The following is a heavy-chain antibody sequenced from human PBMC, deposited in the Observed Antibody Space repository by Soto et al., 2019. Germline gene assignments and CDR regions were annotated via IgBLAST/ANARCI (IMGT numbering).Heavy chain of an antibody. Sequence: GESLKISCKVSGYNFTNFWIGWVRQMPGKGLEWIGIIYPSDSDTKYSPSLQGQVTISADKSISTAYPQWSSLKASDTAMYYCARLFPRSFDVWGQGTMVTVSS. J-gene: IGHJ3*01. CDR1: GYNFTNFW. D-gene: IGHD3-3*01. V-gene: IGHV5-51*01. CDR3: ARLFPRSFDV. CDR2: IYPSDSDT.